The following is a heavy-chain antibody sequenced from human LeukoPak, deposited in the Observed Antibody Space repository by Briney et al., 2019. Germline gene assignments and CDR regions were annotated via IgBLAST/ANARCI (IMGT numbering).Heavy chain of an antibody. Sequence: EASVKVSCKASGYTFTGYYMHWVRQAPGQGLEWMGIINPSGGSTSYAQKFRGRVTMTRDMSTSTDYMELSSLRSEDTAVYYCARDNSVEDTAWWFDPWGQGTLVTVSS. CDR2: INPSGGST. J-gene: IGHJ5*02. CDR3: ARDNSVEDTAWWFDP. D-gene: IGHD4-23*01. V-gene: IGHV1-46*01. CDR1: GYTFTGYY.